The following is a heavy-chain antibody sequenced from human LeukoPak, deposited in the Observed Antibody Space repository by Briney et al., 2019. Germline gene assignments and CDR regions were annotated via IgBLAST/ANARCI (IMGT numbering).Heavy chain of an antibody. Sequence: GGSLRLSCEASGFTFSSYAMNWVRQAPGKGLEWVSTISGSGGHTYYTDSVKGRFTISRDNSKNTLNLQMNSLRAEDTAVYFCAKGSDYGNSGLAYFDYWGQGTLVTVSS. CDR1: GFTFSSYA. CDR3: AKGSDYGNSGLAYFDY. CDR2: ISGSGGHT. V-gene: IGHV3-23*01. D-gene: IGHD3-22*01. J-gene: IGHJ4*02.